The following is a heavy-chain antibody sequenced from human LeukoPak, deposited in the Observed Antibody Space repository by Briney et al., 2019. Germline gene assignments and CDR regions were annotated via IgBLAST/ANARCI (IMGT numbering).Heavy chain of an antibody. Sequence: PGGSLRLSCAASGITFASYTMSWVRQAPGKGLEWVSTIRGLGNSTYYADSVKGRFTISRDNSKNTLYLQMSSLRVEDTAVYYCAKDGPLANFDYWGQGTLVTVSS. D-gene: IGHD3-3*02. J-gene: IGHJ4*02. CDR3: AKDGPLANFDY. V-gene: IGHV3-23*01. CDR1: GITFASYT. CDR2: IRGLGNST.